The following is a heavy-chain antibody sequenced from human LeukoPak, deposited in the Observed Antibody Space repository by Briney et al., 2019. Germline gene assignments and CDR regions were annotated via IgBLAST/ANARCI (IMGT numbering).Heavy chain of an antibody. D-gene: IGHD3-10*01. CDR3: ARRYYYNLGSFPFDF. CDR2: IHNSGTT. CDR1: GGPFSGYF. J-gene: IGHJ4*02. V-gene: IGHV4-34*01. Sequence: SSETLSLTCAVSGGPFSGYFWSWIRQSSGKGLEWIGEIHNSGTTNYNPSLNSRVTISEDTSKNQFYLNLSSVTAADTAVYYCARRYYYNLGSFPFDFWGQGTLVIVSS.